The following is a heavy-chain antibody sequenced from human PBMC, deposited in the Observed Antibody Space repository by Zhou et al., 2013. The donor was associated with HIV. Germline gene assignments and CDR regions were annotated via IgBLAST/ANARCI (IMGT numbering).Heavy chain of an antibody. CDR2: IIPILGIA. Sequence: QGQLVQSGGEVKKPGSSVKVSCKASGGTFSSYAISWVRQAPGQGLEWMGRIIPILGIANYAQKFQGRVTITADKSTSTAYMELSSLRSEDTAVYYCAREAGLDYYGSGSPRDWFDPWGQGTLVTVSS. J-gene: IGHJ5*02. D-gene: IGHD3-10*01. CDR1: GGTFSSYA. V-gene: IGHV1-69*04. CDR3: AREAGLDYYGSGSPRDWFDP.